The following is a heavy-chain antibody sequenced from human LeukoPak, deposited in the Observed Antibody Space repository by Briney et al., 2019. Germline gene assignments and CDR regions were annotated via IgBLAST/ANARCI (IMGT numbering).Heavy chain of an antibody. D-gene: IGHD6-19*01. V-gene: IGHV3-21*01. Sequence: PGGSLRLSCAASGFTFSSYSMNWVRQAPGKGLEWVSSISSSSSYIYYADSVKGRFTISRDNAKNSLYLQMNSLRAEDTAVFYCARAGSSGWFDYWGQGTLVTVSS. J-gene: IGHJ4*02. CDR3: ARAGSSGWFDY. CDR2: ISSSSSYI. CDR1: GFTFSSYS.